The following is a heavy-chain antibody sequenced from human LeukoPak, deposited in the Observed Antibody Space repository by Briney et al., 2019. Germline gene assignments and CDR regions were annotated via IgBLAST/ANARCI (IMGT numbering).Heavy chain of an antibody. D-gene: IGHD4-17*01. CDR3: ARTGSTVTMLYPFDH. CDR1: GGXIRSYY. CDR2: IYYSGSN. Sequence: SETLSLTCTVSGGXIRSYYWSWIRQPPGKGLEWIGHIYYSGSNIYNPSIKSPVSISVDTSKNQFSLKLSSVTAADTAVYYCARTGSTVTMLYPFDHWGQGTLVTVSS. V-gene: IGHV4-59*01. J-gene: IGHJ4*02.